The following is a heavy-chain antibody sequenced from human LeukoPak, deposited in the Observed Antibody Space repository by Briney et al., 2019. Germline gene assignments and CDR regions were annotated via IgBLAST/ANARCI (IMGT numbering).Heavy chain of an antibody. Sequence: GGSLRLSCAASGFIFSTYDMHWVRQGTGKGLEWVSAVGTVGDTHYADSVKGRFTISRENAKNSLYLQMNSLRAGDTAVYYCARAEMATITGFDYWGQGTLVTVSS. CDR1: GFIFSTYD. V-gene: IGHV3-13*01. D-gene: IGHD5-24*01. CDR2: VGTVGDT. CDR3: ARAEMATITGFDY. J-gene: IGHJ4*02.